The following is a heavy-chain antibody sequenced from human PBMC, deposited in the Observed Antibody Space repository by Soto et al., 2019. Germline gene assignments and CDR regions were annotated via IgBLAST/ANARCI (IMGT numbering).Heavy chain of an antibody. J-gene: IGHJ3*02. CDR3: ARILPSGYCSGGSCYRGAFDI. CDR2: IYPGDSDT. Sequence: GASLKISCKGSGYSFTSYWIGWVRQMPGKGLEWMGIIYPGDSDTRYSPSFQGQVTISADKSISTAYLQWSSLKASDTAMYYCARILPSGYCSGGSCYRGAFDIWGQRTMVTVSS. D-gene: IGHD2-15*01. CDR1: GYSFTSYW. V-gene: IGHV5-51*01.